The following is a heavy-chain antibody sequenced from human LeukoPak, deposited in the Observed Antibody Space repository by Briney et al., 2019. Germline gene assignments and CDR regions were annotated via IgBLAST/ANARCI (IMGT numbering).Heavy chain of an antibody. CDR1: GFTFSNFW. CDR2: IKVDGSEK. J-gene: IGHJ4*02. CDR3: ARATFSSSGHSY. D-gene: IGHD6-13*01. Sequence: GGSLRLSCAASGFTFSNFWMSWVRQTPEKGLEWVANIKVDGSEKYYVDSVRGRFTISRDNAKSSLFLQMNSLRAEDTGVYYCARATFSSSGHSYWGQGTLVTVSS. V-gene: IGHV3-7*02.